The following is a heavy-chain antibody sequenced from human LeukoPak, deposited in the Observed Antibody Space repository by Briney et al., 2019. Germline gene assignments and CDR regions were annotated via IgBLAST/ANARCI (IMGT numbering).Heavy chain of an antibody. CDR2: IRYDGSNK. CDR1: GFTFSSYG. CDR3: ARDYYGSGSYRYHYYMDV. J-gene: IGHJ6*03. D-gene: IGHD3-10*01. V-gene: IGHV3-30*02. Sequence: GGSLRLSCAASGFTFSSYGMHWVRQAPGKGLEWVAFIRYDGSNKYYADSVKGRFTISRDNSKNTLYLQMNSLRAEDTAVYYCARDYYGSGSYRYHYYMDVWGKGTTVTVSS.